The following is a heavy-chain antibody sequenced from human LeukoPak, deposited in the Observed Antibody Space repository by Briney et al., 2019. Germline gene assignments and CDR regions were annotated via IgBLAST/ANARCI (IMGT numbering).Heavy chain of an antibody. CDR1: GGSISSYY. CDR2: IYYSGST. J-gene: IGHJ4*02. CDR3: ARGLEMATIPGY. Sequence: RPSETLSLTCTVSGGSISSYYWSWIRQPPGKGLEWIGYIYYSGSTNYNPSLKSRVTISVDTSKNQFSLKLSSVTAADTAVYYCARGLEMATIPGYWGQGTLVTVSS. D-gene: IGHD5-12*01. V-gene: IGHV4-59*01.